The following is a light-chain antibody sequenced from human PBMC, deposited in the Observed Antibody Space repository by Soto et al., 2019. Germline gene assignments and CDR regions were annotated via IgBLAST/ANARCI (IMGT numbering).Light chain of an antibody. Sequence: DIQMTQSPSTLSASVGDRVNITCRASQSISTWLAWYQQKEGKAPKLLIYKASSLEGGVPSRFSGSGSGTEFNITISSLQPDDFATYYCQQYNTYPLTFGGGTTVDIK. CDR3: QQYNTYPLT. CDR2: KAS. V-gene: IGKV1-5*03. CDR1: QSISTW. J-gene: IGKJ4*01.